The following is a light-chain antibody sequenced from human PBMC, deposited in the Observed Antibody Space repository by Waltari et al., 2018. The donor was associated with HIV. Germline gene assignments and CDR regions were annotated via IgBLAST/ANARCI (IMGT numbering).Light chain of an antibody. Sequence: QAVVTPEPSLPFPPGRTVTLTCGPSTGAVTTGHYPYWFQQKPGQAPTTLIFDTSHKHSWTPARFSGSLLGGKAALSLSGAQPEDEAEYYCLLSYSGASWVFGGGTKVTVL. CDR1: TGAVTTGHY. CDR2: DTS. V-gene: IGLV7-46*01. J-gene: IGLJ3*02. CDR3: LLSYSGASWV.